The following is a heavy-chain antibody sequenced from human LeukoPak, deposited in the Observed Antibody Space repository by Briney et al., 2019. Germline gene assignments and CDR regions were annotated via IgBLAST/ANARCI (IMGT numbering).Heavy chain of an antibody. CDR1: GFTFSSYG. D-gene: IGHD3-22*01. V-gene: IGHV3-33*06. CDR2: IWYDGSNK. Sequence: GGSLRLSCAASGFTFSSYGMHWVRQAPGKGLEWVAVIWYDGSNKYYADSVKGRFTISRDNSKNTLYLQMNSLRAEDTAVYYCAKTSGYPPQDYYMDVWGKGTTVTVPS. CDR3: AKTSGYPPQDYYMDV. J-gene: IGHJ6*03.